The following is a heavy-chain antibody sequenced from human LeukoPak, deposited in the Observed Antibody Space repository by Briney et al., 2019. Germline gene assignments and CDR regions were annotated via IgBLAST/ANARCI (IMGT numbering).Heavy chain of an antibody. D-gene: IGHD5-18*01. V-gene: IGHV4-39*07. CDR2: IYYSGST. Sequence: PSETLSLTCTVSGGSISSSSYYWGWIRQPPGKGLEWIGSIYYSGSTYYNPSLKSRVTISVDTSKNQFSLKLSSVTAADTAVYYCARADYSYGSFPYYYYGMDVWGQGTTVTVSS. J-gene: IGHJ6*02. CDR1: GGSISSSSYY. CDR3: ARADYSYGSFPYYYYGMDV.